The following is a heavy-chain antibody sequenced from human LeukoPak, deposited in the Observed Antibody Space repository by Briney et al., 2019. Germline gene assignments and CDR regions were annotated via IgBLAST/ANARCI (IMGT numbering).Heavy chain of an antibody. CDR3: ARILIAVAAPDY. J-gene: IGHJ4*02. D-gene: IGHD6-19*01. CDR2: IHYSESS. Sequence: SETLSLTCTVSGGSISSSSSSYYWGWIRQPPEKGLEWIGSIHYSESSYYNPSLKSRVTISVDTSKKQFSLRLSSVTAAGTAVYYCARILIAVAAPDYWGQGTLVTVSS. CDR1: GGSISSSSSSYY. V-gene: IGHV4-39*01.